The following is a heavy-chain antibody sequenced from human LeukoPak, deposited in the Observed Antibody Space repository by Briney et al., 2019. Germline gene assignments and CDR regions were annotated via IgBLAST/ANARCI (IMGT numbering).Heavy chain of an antibody. J-gene: IGHJ1*01. CDR1: GYTFTSYY. D-gene: IGHD4-17*01. CDR2: INPSGGST. CDR3: ARGRNGYGDYEAPWIGEYFQH. Sequence: ASVKVSCKASGYTFTSYYMHWVRQAPGQGLEWMGIINPSGGSTSYAQKFQGRVTMTRDTSTSTVYMELSSLRSEDTAVYYCARGRNGYGDYEAPWIGEYFQHWGQGTLVTVSS. V-gene: IGHV1-46*01.